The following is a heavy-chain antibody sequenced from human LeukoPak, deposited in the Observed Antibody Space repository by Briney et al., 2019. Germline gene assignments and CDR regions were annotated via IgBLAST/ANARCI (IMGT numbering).Heavy chain of an antibody. Sequence: FLSCGFAGGSISCCVYWWRWMRGPRVKGLEWICYIYYSGSTYYNPSLKSRVTISVDTSKNQFSLKLSSVTAADTAVYYCARGYGDYVSPSWFDPWGQGTLVTVSS. CDR1: GGSISCCVYW. CDR3: ARGYGDYVSPSWFDP. D-gene: IGHD4-17*01. CDR2: IYYSGST. V-gene: IGHV4-30-4*08. J-gene: IGHJ5*02.